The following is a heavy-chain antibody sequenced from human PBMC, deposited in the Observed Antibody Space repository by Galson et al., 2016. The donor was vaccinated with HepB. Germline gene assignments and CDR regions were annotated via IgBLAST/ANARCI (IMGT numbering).Heavy chain of an antibody. CDR1: GFSLTTKGVG. CDR2: IFWDEDE. D-gene: IGHD3-3*01. Sequence: PALVKPTQTLTLTCTFAGFSLTTKGVGVGWIRQPPGKALEWLAVIFWDEDERFSPSLRNRLTITKGNSKNQVLLTMTNMDPVDTATYFCGYSPPGIFGDRSLEGIVDPWGQGTLVIVSS. V-gene: IGHV2-5*02. CDR3: GYSPPGIFGDRSLEGIVDP. J-gene: IGHJ5*02.